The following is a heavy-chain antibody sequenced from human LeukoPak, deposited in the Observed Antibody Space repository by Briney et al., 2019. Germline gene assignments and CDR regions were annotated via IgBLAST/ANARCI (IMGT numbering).Heavy chain of an antibody. V-gene: IGHV4-39*01. Sequence: SETLSLTCTVSGGSISSSSYHWGWIRQPPGKGLEWIGSIYYSGSTYYNPSLKSRVTISVDTSKNQFSLKLSSVTAADTAVYYCAIESSQLSRIDAFDIWGQGTMVTVSS. CDR2: IYYSGST. CDR3: AIESSQLSRIDAFDI. CDR1: GGSISSSSYH. D-gene: IGHD1-1*01. J-gene: IGHJ3*02.